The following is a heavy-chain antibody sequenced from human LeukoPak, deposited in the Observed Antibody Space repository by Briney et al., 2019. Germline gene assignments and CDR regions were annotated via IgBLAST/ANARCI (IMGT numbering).Heavy chain of an antibody. J-gene: IGHJ3*02. V-gene: IGHV1-46*01. CDR2: INPSGGST. D-gene: IGHD7-27*01. CDR3: ARDRRPELTGHSDAFDI. CDR1: GYTFTSYY. Sequence: ASVKVSCKASGYTFTSYYIHWVRQAPGQGLGWMGIINPSGGSTSYAQKFQGRVTMTRDTSTSTVYMELSSLRSEDTAVYYCARDRRPELTGHSDAFDIWGQGTMVTVSS.